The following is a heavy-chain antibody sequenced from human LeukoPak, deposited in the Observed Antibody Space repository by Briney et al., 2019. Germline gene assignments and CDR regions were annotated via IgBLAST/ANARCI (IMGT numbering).Heavy chain of an antibody. CDR3: AGFIWGIGFDP. V-gene: IGHV4-34*12. CDR1: GGSFSGFY. Sequence: SETLSLTCAVYGGSFSGFYWTWIRQPPGKGLEWIGEIFHRGRTNSNPSLKSRVTISVDTSKNHFSLKLTSVTAADTAVYYCAGFIWGIGFDPWGQGTLVTVSS. D-gene: IGHD3-16*01. J-gene: IGHJ5*02. CDR2: IFHRGRT.